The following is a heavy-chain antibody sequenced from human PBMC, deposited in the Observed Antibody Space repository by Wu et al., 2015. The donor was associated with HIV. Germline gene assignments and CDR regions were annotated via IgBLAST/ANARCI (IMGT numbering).Heavy chain of an antibody. CDR2: INPNTGGT. J-gene: IGHJ6*02. CDR3: VRDQQWPTDYYHYYGMDV. CDR1: GYTFTAYY. V-gene: IGHV1-2*02. Sequence: QVQLVQSGAEVKKPGASVKVSCKASGYTFTAYYIHWVRQAPGQGPEWMGWINPNTGGTNYKEKFQGRVSMTRDTSISTAYVELSRLRSDDTAVYYCVRDQQWPTDYYHYYGMDVWAKGP. D-gene: IGHD6-19*01.